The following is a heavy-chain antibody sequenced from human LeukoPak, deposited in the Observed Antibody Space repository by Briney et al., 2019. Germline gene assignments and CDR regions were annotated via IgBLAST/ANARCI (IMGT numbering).Heavy chain of an antibody. D-gene: IGHD3-22*01. J-gene: IGHJ4*02. CDR3: AKRYYQDSSGYLGSINY. Sequence: GGSLRLSCAASGFTFSSYSMNWARQAPGKGLEWVSAISGSGGSTYYADSVKGRFTISRDNSKNTLYLQMNSLRAEDTAVYFCAKRYYQDSSGYLGSINYWGQGPLVTVSS. CDR1: GFTFSSYS. CDR2: ISGSGGST. V-gene: IGHV3-23*01.